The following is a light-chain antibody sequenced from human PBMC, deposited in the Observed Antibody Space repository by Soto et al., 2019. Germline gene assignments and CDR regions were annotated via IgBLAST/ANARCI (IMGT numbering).Light chain of an antibody. J-gene: IGLJ1*01. CDR3: SSKRSASPVV. CDR2: EVS. Sequence: QSALTQPASVSGSPGQSISISCTGTSSDVGGYNYVSWYQQHQGKAPTLMIYEVSNRPSGVSNRFSGSKSGNTASLTISGHRAEDEADYYCSSKRSASPVVFGTGTKVTVL. CDR1: SSDVGGYNY. V-gene: IGLV2-14*01.